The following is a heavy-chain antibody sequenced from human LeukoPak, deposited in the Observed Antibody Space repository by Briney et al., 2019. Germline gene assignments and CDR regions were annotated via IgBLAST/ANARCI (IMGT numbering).Heavy chain of an antibody. D-gene: IGHD2-15*01. Sequence: GGSLRLSCAASGFTVSSNYMSWVRQAPGKGLEWVSIIYSGGSTFHADSVKGRFTISRDNSKNTLYLQMNSLRAEDTAVYYCARDRVVVLTAHHPYFDHWGQGTLVTVSS. CDR2: IYSGGST. CDR3: ARDRVVVLTAHHPYFDH. CDR1: GFTVSSNY. J-gene: IGHJ4*02. V-gene: IGHV3-66*01.